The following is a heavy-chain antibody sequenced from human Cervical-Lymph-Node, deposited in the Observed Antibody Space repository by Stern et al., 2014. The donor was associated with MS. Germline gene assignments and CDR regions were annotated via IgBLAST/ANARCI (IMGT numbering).Heavy chain of an antibody. Sequence: QVQLVQSGAEVKKPGASVKVSCKASGYTFSRYGMHWVRQAPGQRPEWMGWINAGNCETKYSQKFQGRVTISRDISATTAYMELSTLRSEDTAVYYCATHVPVPRGWFWGQGTLVTVSS. CDR3: ATHVPVPRGWF. CDR2: INAGNCET. D-gene: IGHD3-10*01. V-gene: IGHV1-3*01. J-gene: IGHJ4*02. CDR1: GYTFSRYG.